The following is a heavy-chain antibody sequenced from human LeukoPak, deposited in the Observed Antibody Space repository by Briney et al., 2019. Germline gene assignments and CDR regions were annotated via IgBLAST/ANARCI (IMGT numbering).Heavy chain of an antibody. J-gene: IGHJ4*02. CDR2: INAGNGNT. CDR1: GYTFTSYA. D-gene: IGHD1-26*01. CDR3: ARGQSFRLNYFDY. Sequence: ASVKVSCKASGYTFTSYAMHWVRQASGQRLEWMGWINAGNGNTKYSQKFQGRVTITRDTSASTAYMELSSLRSEDTAVYYCARGQSFRLNYFDYWGQGTLVTVSS. V-gene: IGHV1-3*01.